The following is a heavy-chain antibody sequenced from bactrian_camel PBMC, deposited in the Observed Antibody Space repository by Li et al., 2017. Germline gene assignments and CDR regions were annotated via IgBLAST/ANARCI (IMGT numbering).Heavy chain of an antibody. D-gene: IGHD3*01. CDR1: GLTSPNVC. V-gene: IGHV3S53*01. Sequence: HVQLVESGGDSVQAGGSLRLSCVISGLTSPNVCVGWFRQAAGKDREGVAALDSGGYTSYAGTVRGRFTISKDNAKNTLFLQMNSLKPEDTAVYICAADLGWCGRTPLQREFRNWGQGTQVTVS. J-gene: IGHJ4*01. CDR3: AADLGWCGRTPLQREFRN. CDR2: LDSGGYT.